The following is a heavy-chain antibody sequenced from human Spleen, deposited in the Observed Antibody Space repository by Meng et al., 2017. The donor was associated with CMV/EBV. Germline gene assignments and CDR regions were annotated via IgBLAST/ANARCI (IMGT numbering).Heavy chain of an antibody. CDR1: GFTFSTYS. V-gene: IGHV3-48*04. CDR2: ISSSSSNI. D-gene: IGHD6-6*01. J-gene: IGHJ4*02. Sequence: ETLSLTCAASGFTFSTYSMNWVRQAPGKGLEWVSYISSSSSNIYYADSVKGRFTISRDNARNSLLLQMNSLRAEGTAIYYCSSGSVVYSSSTGGFDYWGQGNLVTVSS. CDR3: SSGSVVYSSSTGGFDY.